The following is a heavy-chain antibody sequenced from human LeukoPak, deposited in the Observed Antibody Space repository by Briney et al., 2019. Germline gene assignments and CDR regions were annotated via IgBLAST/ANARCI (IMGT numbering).Heavy chain of an antibody. CDR3: ARDHEERDGYKLEDY. Sequence: SVRVSCKASGGTFSSYAISWVRQAPGQGLEWMGRIIPILGIANYAQKFQGRVTITADKSTSTAYMELSSLRSEDTAVYYCARDHEERDGYKLEDYWGQGTLVTVSS. D-gene: IGHD5-24*01. CDR2: IIPILGIA. J-gene: IGHJ4*02. V-gene: IGHV1-69*04. CDR1: GGTFSSYA.